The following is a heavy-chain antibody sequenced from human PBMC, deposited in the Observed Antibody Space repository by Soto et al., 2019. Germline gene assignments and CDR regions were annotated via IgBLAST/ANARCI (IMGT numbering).Heavy chain of an antibody. D-gene: IGHD1-1*01. J-gene: IGHJ4*02. Sequence: VQLVESGGGLVQPGGSLRLSCAASGFAFGSDWMHWVRQAPGKGLVWVSRISQDGAIATQADSVKGRFTISRDNAKNTLFLQMNSLRADDTAVYYCLRDQRHWNEFADQWGQGTLVTVSS. V-gene: IGHV3-74*01. CDR1: GFAFGSDW. CDR2: ISQDGAIA. CDR3: LRDQRHWNEFADQ.